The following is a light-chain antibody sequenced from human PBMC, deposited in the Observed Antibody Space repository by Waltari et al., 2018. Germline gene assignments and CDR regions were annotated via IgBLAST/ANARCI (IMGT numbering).Light chain of an antibody. V-gene: IGKV3-11*01. Sequence: EIVLTQSPATLSLSPGERATLSCRASQSVRTYLAWYQQKPGQTPRLLLYDASTRATGIPARFSGSGSGTDFTLTISSLEPEDFAVYYCQQRSIWPPLTFGGGTKVEIK. CDR1: QSVRTY. CDR2: DAS. CDR3: QQRSIWPPLT. J-gene: IGKJ4*01.